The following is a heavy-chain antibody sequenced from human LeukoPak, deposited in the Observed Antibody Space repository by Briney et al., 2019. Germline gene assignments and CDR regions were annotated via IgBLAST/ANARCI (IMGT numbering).Heavy chain of an antibody. V-gene: IGHV3-21*01. CDR1: GFTFSSYS. CDR2: TSSSGTYI. Sequence: AGGSLRLSCAASGFTFSSYSMNWVRQAPGKGLEWVSSTSSSGTYIYYADSVRGRFTISRDNAKNSLYLQMNSLRAEATAVYYCARERYSSSHDYFDYWGQGTLVAVSS. J-gene: IGHJ4*02. D-gene: IGHD6-13*01. CDR3: ARERYSSSHDYFDY.